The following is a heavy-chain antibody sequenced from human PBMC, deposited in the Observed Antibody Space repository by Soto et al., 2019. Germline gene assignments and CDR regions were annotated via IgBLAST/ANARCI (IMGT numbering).Heavy chain of an antibody. Sequence: PSETLSLTCTVSGGSISSYYWSWIRQPPGKGLEWIGYIYYSGSTNYNPSLKSRVTISVGTSKNQFSLKLSSVTAADTAVYYCARRYGRNFDYWGQGTLVTVSS. J-gene: IGHJ4*02. CDR2: IYYSGST. CDR1: GGSISSYY. V-gene: IGHV4-59*01. CDR3: ARRYGRNFDY. D-gene: IGHD1-20*01.